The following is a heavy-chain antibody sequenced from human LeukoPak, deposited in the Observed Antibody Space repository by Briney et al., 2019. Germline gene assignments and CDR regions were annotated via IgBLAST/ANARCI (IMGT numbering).Heavy chain of an antibody. CDR1: GVSISSGSYY. D-gene: IGHD3-3*01. CDR2: IYTSGST. J-gene: IGHJ4*02. CDR3: AREEGYDFWSGYYSGY. Sequence: SQTLSLTCAVSGVSISSGSYYWSWIRQPAGKGLEWIGRIYTSGSTNYNPSLKSRVTISVDTSKNQFSLKLSSVTAADTAVYYCAREEGYDFWSGYYSGYWGQGTLVTVSS. V-gene: IGHV4-61*02.